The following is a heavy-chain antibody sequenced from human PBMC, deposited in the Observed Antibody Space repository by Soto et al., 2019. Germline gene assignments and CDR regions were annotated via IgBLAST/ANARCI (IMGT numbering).Heavy chain of an antibody. CDR3: ARTALGYCSGGSCATGYYFDY. D-gene: IGHD2-15*01. J-gene: IGHJ4*02. CDR1: GGSISSGGYS. CDR2: IYHSGST. V-gene: IGHV4-30-2*01. Sequence: QLQLQESGSGLVKPSQTLSLTCAVSGGSISSGGYSWSWIRQPPGKGLEWIGYIYHSGSTYYNPSLQSRVTISVDRSKNQFSLKLSSVTAADTAVYYCARTALGYCSGGSCATGYYFDYWGQGTLVTVSS.